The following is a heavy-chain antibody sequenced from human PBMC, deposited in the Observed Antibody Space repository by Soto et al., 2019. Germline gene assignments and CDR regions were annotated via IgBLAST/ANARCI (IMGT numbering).Heavy chain of an antibody. CDR3: ASLDTYYDILTGAPDAFDI. D-gene: IGHD3-9*01. V-gene: IGHV1-8*01. CDR1: VYSFTSYD. J-gene: IGHJ3*02. CDR2: MNPNSGNT. Sequence: XSVKVSCKASVYSFTSYDINWVRQATGQGLEWMGWMNPNSGNTGYAQKFQGRVTMTRNTSISTAYMELSSLRSEDTAVYYCASLDTYYDILTGAPDAFDIWGQGTMVTVSS.